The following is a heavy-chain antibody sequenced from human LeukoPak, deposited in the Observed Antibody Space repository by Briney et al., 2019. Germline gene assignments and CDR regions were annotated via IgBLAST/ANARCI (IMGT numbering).Heavy chain of an antibody. CDR2: ISSSGSTI. Sequence: GGSLRLSCAASGFTFSDYYMSWIRQAPGKGLEWVSYISSSGSTIYYADSVKGRFTISRDNAKNSLYLQMNSLRAEDTAVYYCATHIVRAYYYYYYMDVWGKGTTVTVSS. J-gene: IGHJ6*03. V-gene: IGHV3-11*04. CDR1: GFTFSDYY. D-gene: IGHD1-26*01. CDR3: ATHIVRAYYYYYYMDV.